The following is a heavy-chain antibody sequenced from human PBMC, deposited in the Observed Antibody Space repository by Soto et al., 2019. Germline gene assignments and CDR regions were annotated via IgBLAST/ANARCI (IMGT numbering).Heavy chain of an antibody. CDR2: INHSGST. Sequence: QVQLQQWGAGLLKPSETLSLTCAVYGGSFSGYYWSWIRQPPGKGLEWIGEINHSGSTNYNPPLKSRVTISVDTSKNQFSRKLSSVTAEDTAVYYCASRRVRYYDYVWGSYYYGMDVWGQGTTVTVSS. J-gene: IGHJ6*02. CDR3: ASRRVRYYDYVWGSYYYGMDV. D-gene: IGHD3-16*01. CDR1: GGSFSGYY. V-gene: IGHV4-34*01.